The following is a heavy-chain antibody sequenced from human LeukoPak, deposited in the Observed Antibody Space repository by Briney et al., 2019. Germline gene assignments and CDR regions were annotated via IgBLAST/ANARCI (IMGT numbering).Heavy chain of an antibody. CDR2: ISSSSDAI. CDR3: ARDQDRSTEGYGMAD. CDR1: GFTFSGYS. V-gene: IGHV3-48*02. J-gene: IGHJ6*02. D-gene: IGHD6-25*01. Sequence: RGSLPDSRAASGFTFSGYSMNWVRQAPGKGLEWLSYISSSSDAIHYADSVKGRFTISRDKTKNSLYLQMNDLRDEDTAVYFCARDQDRSTEGYGMADWGQGTPVTVSS.